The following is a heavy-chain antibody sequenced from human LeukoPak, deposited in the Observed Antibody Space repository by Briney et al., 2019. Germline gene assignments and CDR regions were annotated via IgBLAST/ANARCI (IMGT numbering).Heavy chain of an antibody. V-gene: IGHV4-59*08. CDR3: ASSEGSGSYYNGGTFDY. Sequence: PSETLSLTCTVSGGSLSGYYWSWIRQPPGKGLEWIGFIYYSGGGPEGVGNTNYNSSVKSRVTISLDTSKNQFSLKLSSVTAADTAVYYCASSEGSGSYYNGGTFDYWGQGTLVTVSS. J-gene: IGHJ4*02. CDR1: GGSLSGYY. D-gene: IGHD3-10*01. CDR2: IYYSGGGPEGVGNT.